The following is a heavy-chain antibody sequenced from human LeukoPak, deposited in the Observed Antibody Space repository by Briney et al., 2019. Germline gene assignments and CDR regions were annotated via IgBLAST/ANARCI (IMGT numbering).Heavy chain of an antibody. J-gene: IGHJ4*02. D-gene: IGHD5-24*01. CDR1: GGSISSGGYY. CDR3: ASLVYKDREFDY. V-gene: IGHV4-30-4*08. CDR2: IYYSGGT. Sequence: QVQLQESGPGLVKPSQTLSLTCTVSGGSISSGGYYWSWIRQPPGEGLEWIGMIYYSGGTYYNPSLKSRVTISLDTSKNQFSLRLRSVTAADTAVYYCASLVYKDREFDYWGQGTLVTVSS.